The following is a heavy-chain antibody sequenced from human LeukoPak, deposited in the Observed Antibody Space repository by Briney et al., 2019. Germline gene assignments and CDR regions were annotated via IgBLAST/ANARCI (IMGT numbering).Heavy chain of an antibody. J-gene: IGHJ2*01. Sequence: SETLSLTCTVSGGSISSSSYYWGWIRQPPGKGLEWIGSIYYSGSTYYNPSLKSRVTISVDTSKNQFSLKLSSVTAADTAVYYCARGEKSSGYSSSWYIWYFDLWGRGTLVTVSS. V-gene: IGHV4-39*01. CDR2: IYYSGST. CDR1: GGSISSSSYY. CDR3: ARGEKSSGYSSSWYIWYFDL. D-gene: IGHD6-13*01.